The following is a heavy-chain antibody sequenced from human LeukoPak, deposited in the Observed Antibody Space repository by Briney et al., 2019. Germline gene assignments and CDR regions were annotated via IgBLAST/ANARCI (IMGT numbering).Heavy chain of an antibody. D-gene: IGHD6-19*01. Sequence: PGRSLRFSCAASGFTFSSYGMHWVRQAPGKGLEWVAVIWYDGSNKYYADSVKGRFTISRDNSKNTLYLQMNSLRAEDTAVYYCARPHSSGWPFDYWGQGTLVTVSS. V-gene: IGHV3-33*01. CDR1: GFTFSSYG. J-gene: IGHJ4*02. CDR3: ARPHSSGWPFDY. CDR2: IWYDGSNK.